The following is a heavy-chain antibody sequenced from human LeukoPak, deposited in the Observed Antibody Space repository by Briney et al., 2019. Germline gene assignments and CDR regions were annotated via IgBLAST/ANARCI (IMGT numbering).Heavy chain of an antibody. D-gene: IGHD3-9*01. CDR1: GGSISSYY. Sequence: SETLSHTCTVSGGSISSYYWSWIRQPPRKGLEWIGYIYYTGSTNYNPSLKSRVTISVDTSKNQFSLKLSSVTAADTAVYYCATLTGYSSESWFDPWGQGILVTVSS. CDR2: IYYTGST. J-gene: IGHJ5*02. V-gene: IGHV4-59*01. CDR3: ATLTGYSSESWFDP.